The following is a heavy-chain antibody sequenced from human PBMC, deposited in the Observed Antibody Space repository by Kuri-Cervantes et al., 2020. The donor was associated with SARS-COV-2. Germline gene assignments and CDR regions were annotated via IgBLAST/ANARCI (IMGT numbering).Heavy chain of an antibody. CDR2: IYHSGST. CDR1: GGSISSSNW. J-gene: IGHJ4*02. D-gene: IGHD3-22*01. Sequence: SETLSLTCAVSGGSISSSNWWSWVRQPPGKGLEWIGEIYHSGSTNYNPSPKSRVTISVDKSKNQFSLKLSSVTAADTAVYYCARWGGQPDSSGPNELWGQGTLVTVSS. CDR3: ARWGGQPDSSGPNEL. V-gene: IGHV4-4*02.